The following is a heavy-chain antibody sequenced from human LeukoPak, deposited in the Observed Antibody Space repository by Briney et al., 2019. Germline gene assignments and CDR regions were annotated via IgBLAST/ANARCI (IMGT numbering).Heavy chain of an antibody. Sequence: PSEPLSLTCTVSGGSISTRSYYWGWIRQSPGKRLEWIGSIYYTGSTHCNPSLKSRATISVDTSPKKFSLRLSSVTAADTAVYYCARQEWGTNIALPGNVFFDSWGQGTLGSVSS. CDR3: ARQEWGTNIALPGNVFFDS. CDR1: GGSISTRSYY. V-gene: IGHV4-39*01. J-gene: IGHJ4*02. CDR2: IYYTGST. D-gene: IGHD2-8*01.